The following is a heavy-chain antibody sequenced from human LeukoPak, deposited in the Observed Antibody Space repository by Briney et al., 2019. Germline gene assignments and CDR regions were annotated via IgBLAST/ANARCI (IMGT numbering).Heavy chain of an antibody. CDR2: INPSGGST. CDR1: GYTFTSYY. Sequence: GASVKVSCKASGYTFTSYYMHWVRQAPGQGLEWMGIINPSGGSTSYAQKFQGRVTMTRDTSTSTVYMELSSLRSEDTAVYYCARDPSQYGSPRLRGGRPPFDPWGQGTLVTVSS. V-gene: IGHV1-46*01. CDR3: ARDPSQYGSPRLRGGRPPFDP. J-gene: IGHJ5*02. D-gene: IGHD3-16*01.